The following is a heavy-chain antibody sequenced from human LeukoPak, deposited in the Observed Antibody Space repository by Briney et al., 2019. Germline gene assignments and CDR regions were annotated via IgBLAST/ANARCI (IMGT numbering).Heavy chain of an antibody. J-gene: IGHJ4*02. V-gene: IGHV3-23*01. CDR1: GFTFSSYA. Sequence: GGSLRLSCAASGFTFSSYAMSWVPQAPGKGLEWVSTISGGGGSTYFADSVRGRFTVSRDNSMNTLYLQMSSLRAEDTAVYYCASESVVTHYFDYWGQGTLVTVSS. CDR2: ISGGGGST. CDR3: ASESVVTHYFDY. D-gene: IGHD3-22*01.